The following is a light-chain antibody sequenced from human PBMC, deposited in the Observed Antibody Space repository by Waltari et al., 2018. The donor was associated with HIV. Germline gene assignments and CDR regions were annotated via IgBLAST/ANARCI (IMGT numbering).Light chain of an antibody. Sequence: QSVVTQPPPASGTLGHRVTISCSAGTSNIGRNYVYWYQHLPGTSPKLLIYMNDRRPSGVPDRISGSKSGTSASLAISGLRSEDEADYYCASWDDSLGGYWIFGGGTNLTVL. CDR2: MND. CDR1: TSNIGRNY. J-gene: IGLJ2*01. CDR3: ASWDDSLGGYWI. V-gene: IGLV1-47*01.